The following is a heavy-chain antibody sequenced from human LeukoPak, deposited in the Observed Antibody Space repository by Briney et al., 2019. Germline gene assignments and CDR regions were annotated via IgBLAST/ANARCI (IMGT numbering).Heavy chain of an antibody. CDR3: AGQYSSSSGWFDP. CDR1: GGSFSGYY. J-gene: IGHJ5*02. CDR2: INHSGST. D-gene: IGHD6-6*01. V-gene: IGHV4-34*01. Sequence: PSETLSLTCAVYGGSFSGYYWSWIRQPPGKGLEWIGEINHSGSTNYNPSLKSRVTISVDTSKNQFSLKLGSVTAADTAVYYCAGQYSSSSGWFDPWGQGTLVTVSS.